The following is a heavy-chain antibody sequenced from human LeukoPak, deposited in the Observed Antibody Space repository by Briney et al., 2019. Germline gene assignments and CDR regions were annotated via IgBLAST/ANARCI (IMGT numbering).Heavy chain of an antibody. D-gene: IGHD3-16*01. CDR3: AGGRGGYYDYVWGSYYFDY. J-gene: IGHJ4*02. V-gene: IGHV3-30*03. CDR1: GFTFSSYG. Sequence: GGSLRLSCAASGFTFSSYGMHWVRQAPGKGLEWVAVISYDGSNKYYADSVKGRFTISRGNSKNTLYLQMNSLRAEDTAVYYCAGGRGGYYDYVWGSYYFDYWGQGTLVTVSS. CDR2: ISYDGSNK.